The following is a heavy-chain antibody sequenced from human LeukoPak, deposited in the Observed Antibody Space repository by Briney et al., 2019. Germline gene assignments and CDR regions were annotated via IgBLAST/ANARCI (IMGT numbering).Heavy chain of an antibody. CDR2: INPNSGGT. Sequence: GASVKVSCKASGYTFTGYYMHWVRQAPGQGLEWMGWINPNSGGTNYAQKFQGRVTMTRDTSKSTAYMELSRLRSDDTAVYYCARPPTQYNWNYAVNWFDPWGQGTLVTVSS. D-gene: IGHD1-7*01. V-gene: IGHV1-2*02. CDR3: ARPPTQYNWNYAVNWFDP. CDR1: GYTFTGYY. J-gene: IGHJ5*02.